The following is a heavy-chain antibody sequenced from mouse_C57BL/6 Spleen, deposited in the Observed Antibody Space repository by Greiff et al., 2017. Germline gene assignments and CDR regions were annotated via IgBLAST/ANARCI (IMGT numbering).Heavy chain of an antibody. CDR2: ISYDGSN. D-gene: IGHD2-1*01. V-gene: IGHV3-6*01. J-gene: IGHJ3*01. Sequence: EVKLMESGPGLVKPSQSLSLTCSVTGYSITSGYYWNWIRQFPGNKLEWMGYISYDGSNNYNPSLKNRISITRDTSKNQFFLKLNSVTTEDTATYYCARDGGNYVAWFAYWGQGTLVTVSA. CDR3: ARDGGNYVAWFAY. CDR1: GYSITSGYY.